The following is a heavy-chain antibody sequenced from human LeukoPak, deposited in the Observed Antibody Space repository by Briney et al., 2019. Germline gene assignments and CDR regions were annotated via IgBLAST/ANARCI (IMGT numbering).Heavy chain of an antibody. CDR1: GGFINSHY. CDR2: IYYSGST. Sequence: SETLSLTCAVSGGFINSHYWSWIRQPPGKGLEWIGYIYYSGSTNYNPSLTSRVAISVDRSKNQFSLKLTPVTAADTAVYYCARRAADDAFDIWGQGTMVTVSS. J-gene: IGHJ3*02. CDR3: ARRAADDAFDI. V-gene: IGHV4-59*08.